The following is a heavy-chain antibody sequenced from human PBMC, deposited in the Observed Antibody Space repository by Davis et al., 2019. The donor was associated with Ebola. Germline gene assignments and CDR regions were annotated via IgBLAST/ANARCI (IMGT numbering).Heavy chain of an antibody. CDR2: ILYYGSNK. Sequence: CRTPARPPSRLTFSSYCTHCVRHAPDNVIEWVAFILYYGSNKYYADSVKGRFTISRDNSKNTQYLQMNSLGAEDTAVYYCAKDHWTDEYVIYYYGMDVWGQGTTVTVSS. CDR1: RLTFSSYC. D-gene: IGHD3-16*01. CDR3: AKDHWTDEYVIYYYGMDV. V-gene: IGHV3-30*02. J-gene: IGHJ6*02.